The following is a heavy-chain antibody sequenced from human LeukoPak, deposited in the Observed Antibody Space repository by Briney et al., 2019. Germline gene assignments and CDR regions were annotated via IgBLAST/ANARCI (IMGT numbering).Heavy chain of an antibody. V-gene: IGHV3-30-3*01. CDR2: ISYDGSNK. CDR1: GFTFSSYA. CDR3: ASSSLEITMIVVVISGSFDY. J-gene: IGHJ4*02. D-gene: IGHD3-22*01. Sequence: GGSLRLSCVASGFTFSSYAMHWVRQAPGKGLEWVAVISYDGSNKYYADSVKGRFTISRDNSKNTLYLQMNSLRAEDTAVYYCASSSLEITMIVVVISGSFDYWGQGTLVTVSS.